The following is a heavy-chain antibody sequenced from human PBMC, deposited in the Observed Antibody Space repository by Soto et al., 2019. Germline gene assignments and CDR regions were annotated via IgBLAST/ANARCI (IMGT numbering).Heavy chain of an antibody. J-gene: IGHJ4*02. CDR2: IRSKANNYET. CDR3: TSVQGDYDFWSGYYVY. Sequence: GGSLRLSCAASGFSFSDSAMDWVRQASGKGLEWVGRIRSKANNYETAYTASVNGRFTISRDDSKNTAYLQMNSLKNEDTAVYFCTSVQGDYDFWSGYYVYWGQGTLVTVSS. V-gene: IGHV3-73*01. CDR1: GFSFSDSA. D-gene: IGHD3-3*01.